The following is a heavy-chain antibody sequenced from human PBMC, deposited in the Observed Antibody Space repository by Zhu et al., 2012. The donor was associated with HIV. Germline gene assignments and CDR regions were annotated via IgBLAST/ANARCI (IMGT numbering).Heavy chain of an antibody. CDR2: IYYSGNT. CDR1: GGSITNNNYY. J-gene: IGHJ2*01. CDR3: ARHVGGIRAGGTAYDL. Sequence: QVQLQESGPGLVKPSETLSLTCTVSGGSITNNNYYWGWIRQPPGKGLEWIGNIYYSGNTYYNPSLRSRVTISVDTSKNQFSLKLSSVTAADTAVYYCARHVGGIRAGGTAYDLWGLAPVVTVSS. D-gene: IGHD6-13*01. V-gene: IGHV4-39*01.